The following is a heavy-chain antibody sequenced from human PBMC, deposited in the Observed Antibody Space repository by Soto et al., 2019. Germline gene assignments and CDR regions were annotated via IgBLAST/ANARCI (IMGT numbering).Heavy chain of an antibody. CDR1: GFTFSSYA. V-gene: IGHV3-23*01. CDR3: AKYHLDTSTPRNTFDY. J-gene: IGHJ4*02. D-gene: IGHD3-22*01. Sequence: EVQLLESGGDLVQPGGSLRLSCAASGFTFSSYAMSWVRQAPGKGLEWVSVISSSTDITYYADSVKGRFTISRDNSKNTMYLQMNSLRGEDTAVYYCAKYHLDTSTPRNTFDYWGQGTLVTVSS. CDR2: ISSSTDIT.